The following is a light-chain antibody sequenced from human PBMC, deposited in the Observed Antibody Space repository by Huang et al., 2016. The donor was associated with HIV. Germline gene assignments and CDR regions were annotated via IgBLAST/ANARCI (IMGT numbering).Light chain of an antibody. CDR1: QSVSKY. V-gene: IGKV3-11*01. CDR3: QQRSNWPQST. J-gene: IGKJ2*01. CDR2: DAS. Sequence: EIVLTQSPVTLSLSPGERATLSCRASQSVSKYLAWYQQKPGQAPRLLIYDASNKATGIPARFSGSVSGTDFTLTISSLEPEDYAVYYCQQRSNWPQSTFGQGTKLDIK.